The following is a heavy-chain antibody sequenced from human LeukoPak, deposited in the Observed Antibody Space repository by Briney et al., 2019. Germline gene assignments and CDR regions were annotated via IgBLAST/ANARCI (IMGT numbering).Heavy chain of an antibody. CDR2: INAGNGNT. D-gene: IGHD3-10*01. V-gene: IGHV1-3*03. J-gene: IGHJ4*02. Sequence: APVKVSCKASGYTFTSYAMHWVRQAPGQRLEWMGWINAGNGNTKYSQEFQGRVTITRDTSASTAYMELSSLRSEDMAVYYCARDAHYYGSGSYYDYWGQGTLVTVSS. CDR1: GYTFTSYA. CDR3: ARDAHYYGSGSYYDY.